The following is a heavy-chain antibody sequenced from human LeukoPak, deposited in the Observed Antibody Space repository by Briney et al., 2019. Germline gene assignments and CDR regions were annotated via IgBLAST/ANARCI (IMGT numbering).Heavy chain of an antibody. CDR2: ISSSSSYI. V-gene: IGHV3-21*01. CDR1: GFTFSSYS. Sequence: GGSLRLSCAASGFTFSSYSMNWVRQAPGKGLEWVSSISSSSSYIYYADSVKGRFTISRDNAKNSLYLQMNSLRAEDTAVYYCARDSTSIIVVDYYMDVWGKGTTVTVSS. CDR3: ARDSTSIIVVDYYMDV. J-gene: IGHJ6*03. D-gene: IGHD3-22*01.